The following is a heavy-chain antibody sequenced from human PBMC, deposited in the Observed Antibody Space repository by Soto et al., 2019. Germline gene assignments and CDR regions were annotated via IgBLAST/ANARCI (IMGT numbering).Heavy chain of an antibody. CDR3: ARFRVPI. J-gene: IGHJ3*02. CDR2: INIDGSST. D-gene: IGHD3-3*01. Sequence: EVQLVESGGGLVPPVGSLRLYCAASGFTFSSYWMHWIRQAPGEGLVWVSRINIDGSSTSYADSVKGRFTISRDNAKNTLYLQMNSLRAEDTAIYYCARFRVPIWGQGTMVTVST. CDR1: GFTFSSYW. V-gene: IGHV3-74*01.